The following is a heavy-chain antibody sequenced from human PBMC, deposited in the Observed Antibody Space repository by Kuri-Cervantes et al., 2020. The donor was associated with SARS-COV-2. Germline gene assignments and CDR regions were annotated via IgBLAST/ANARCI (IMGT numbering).Heavy chain of an antibody. Sequence: GGSLRLSCKGSEYSFSIYWIAWVRQMPGKGLEWMGVIYPGDADTRYSPSFQGQVTMSVDESINTAYLQWSSLKAPDTAMYYCARRTMPRGISDSFDVWGQGTMVTVSS. D-gene: IGHD2-2*01. CDR2: IYPGDADT. J-gene: IGHJ3*01. CDR1: EYSFSIYW. V-gene: IGHV5-51*01. CDR3: ARRTMPRGISDSFDV.